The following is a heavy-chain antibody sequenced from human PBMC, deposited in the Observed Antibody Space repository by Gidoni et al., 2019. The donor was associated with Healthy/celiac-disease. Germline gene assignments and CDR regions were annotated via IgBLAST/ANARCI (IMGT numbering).Heavy chain of an antibody. D-gene: IGHD3-10*01. CDR3: ARNYYGSGSYDDY. Sequence: QVQLVQSGAEVKKPWSSVKVSCNASGVTFSSYAISWVRQAPGQGLEWMGGIIPNFGTANYAQKFQGRVTITADKSTSTAYMEMSSMRSEDTAVYYCARNYYGSGSYDDYWGQGTLVTVSS. CDR1: GVTFSSYA. V-gene: IGHV1-69*06. J-gene: IGHJ4*02. CDR2: IIPNFGTA.